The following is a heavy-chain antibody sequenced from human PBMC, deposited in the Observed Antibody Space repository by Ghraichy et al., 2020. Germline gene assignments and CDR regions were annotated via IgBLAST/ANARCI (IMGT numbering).Heavy chain of an antibody. CDR2: IIRLFGTA. J-gene: IGHJ6*02. V-gene: IGHV1-69*13. CDR3: ATLPVVPAADYYYSHGLDV. Sequence: SVKVSCKASGGTFSRFSISWVRQAPGQGLEWMGRIIRLFGTANYAQKFQARVTFTADESTSTAYMELSSLRSEDTAVYYCATLPVVPAADYYYSHGLDVWGQGTTVTVSS. D-gene: IGHD2-2*01. CDR1: GGTFSRFS.